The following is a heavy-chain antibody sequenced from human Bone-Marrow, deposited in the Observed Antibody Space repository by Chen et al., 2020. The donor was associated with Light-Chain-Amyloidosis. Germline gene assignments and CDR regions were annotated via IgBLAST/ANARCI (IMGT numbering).Heavy chain of an antibody. CDR1: GYTFPNYW. V-gene: IGHV5-51*01. Sequence: EVQLEQSGPEVKKPGESLKISWKGSGYTFPNYWIGWVRQMPGKGLEWMGVIYPDDSDARYSPSFEGQVTISADKSITTAYLQWRSLKASDTAMYYCARRRDGYNFDYWGQGTLVTVSS. CDR3: ARRRDGYNFDY. CDR2: IYPDDSDA. J-gene: IGHJ4*02. D-gene: IGHD5-12*01.